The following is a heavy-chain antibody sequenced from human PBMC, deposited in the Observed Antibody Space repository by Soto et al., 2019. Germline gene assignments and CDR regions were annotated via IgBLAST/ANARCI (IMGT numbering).Heavy chain of an antibody. CDR1: GDSVSSGRYS. Sequence: DTLSLTFTVSGDSVSSGRYSWSWIRQPPGKALEWIAYVYYSGSTNYNPSLKSRVTISRDTSKNQFSLKLTSVTAADTAVYYCAKEIESSWLYYYYYGMDVWGQGTTVTVSS. V-gene: IGHV4-61*01. CDR3: AKEIESSWLYYYYYGMDV. J-gene: IGHJ6*02. D-gene: IGHD6-13*01. CDR2: VYYSGST.